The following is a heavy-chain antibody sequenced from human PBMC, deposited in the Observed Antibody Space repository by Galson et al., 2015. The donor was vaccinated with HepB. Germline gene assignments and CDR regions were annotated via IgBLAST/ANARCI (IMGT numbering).Heavy chain of an antibody. D-gene: IGHD4-23*01. CDR2: IYYSGSP. J-gene: IGHJ4*02. Sequence: QVQLQESGPGLVKPSETLSLTCTVSGGSITSSYWSWIRQPPGKGLEWMGYIYYSGSPNYNPSLESPVTISMDMSKNQLSLKLKSVTAADTAVYFCAGTPTTLAPDYWGQGTLVIVSS. CDR3: AGTPTTLAPDY. CDR1: GGSITSSY. V-gene: IGHV4-59*01.